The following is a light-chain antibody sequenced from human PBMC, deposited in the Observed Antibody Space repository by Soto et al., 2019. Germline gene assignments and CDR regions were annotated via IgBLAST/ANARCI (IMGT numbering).Light chain of an antibody. CDR3: AAWDGSLKGVV. J-gene: IGLJ2*01. Sequence: QSVLTQPPSASGTPGQRVTLSCSGSSSNIGSNTVNWYQQFPGTAPKLLMYNNNQRPSGVPDRFSGSKSGTSASLAISGPQSEDEADYYCAAWDGSLKGVVFGGGTKLTVL. CDR1: SSNIGSNT. CDR2: NNN. V-gene: IGLV1-44*01.